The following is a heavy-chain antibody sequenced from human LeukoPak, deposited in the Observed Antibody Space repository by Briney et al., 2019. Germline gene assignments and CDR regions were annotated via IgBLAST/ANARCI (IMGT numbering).Heavy chain of an antibody. CDR2: INPNSGGT. V-gene: IGHV1-2*04. CDR1: GYTFTGYY. Sequence: ASVKVSCKASGYTFTGYYMHWVRQAPGQGLEWMGWINPNSGGTNYAQKFRGWVTMTRDTSISTAYMELGRLRSDDTAVYYCARDVAAAGPPHFDYWGQGTLVTVSS. CDR3: ARDVAAAGPPHFDY. D-gene: IGHD6-13*01. J-gene: IGHJ4*02.